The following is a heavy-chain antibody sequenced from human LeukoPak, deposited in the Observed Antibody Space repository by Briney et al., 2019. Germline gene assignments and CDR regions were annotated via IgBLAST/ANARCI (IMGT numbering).Heavy chain of an antibody. D-gene: IGHD3-22*01. CDR2: ISSSSSYI. CDR3: ARDVRGHYPRRFYY. CDR1: GFTFSSYS. V-gene: IGHV3-21*01. J-gene: IGHJ4*02. Sequence: PGGSLRLSCAASGFTFSSYSMNWVRQAPGKGLEWVSSISSSSSYIYYADSVKGRFTISRDNAKNSLYLQMNSLRAEDTAVYYCARDVRGHYPRRFYYCGQGTLVTVSS.